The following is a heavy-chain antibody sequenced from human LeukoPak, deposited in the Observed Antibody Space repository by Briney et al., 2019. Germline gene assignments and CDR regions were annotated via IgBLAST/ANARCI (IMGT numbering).Heavy chain of an antibody. V-gene: IGHV1-69*13. CDR3: ARESYGYCSGGSCSLVSFDI. CDR1: GGSFSNYA. D-gene: IGHD2-15*01. J-gene: IGHJ3*02. Sequence: SVKVSCKASGGSFSNYAISWVRQAPGQGLEWMGGIVPILSTTNYARKFQGRVTMTAGESTSTAYMELSSLRSDDTAVYYCARESYGYCSGGSCSLVSFDIWGQGTMVTVSS. CDR2: IVPILSTT.